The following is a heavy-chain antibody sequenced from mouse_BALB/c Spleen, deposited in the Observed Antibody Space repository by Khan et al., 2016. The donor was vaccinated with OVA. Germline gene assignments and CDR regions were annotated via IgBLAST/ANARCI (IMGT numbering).Heavy chain of an antibody. Sequence: EVQLQESGPGLVKPSQSLSLTCTVTGYSITSDYAWNWIRQFPGNKLEWMGYITYSGSTSYIPSLKSRIFITRDTSKNQFFLQLNSVTSEDTATYYCARGRAYWGQGTLVTVSA. CDR3: ARGRAY. D-gene: IGHD3-3*01. J-gene: IGHJ3*01. CDR1: GYSITSDYA. CDR2: ITYSGST. V-gene: IGHV3-2*02.